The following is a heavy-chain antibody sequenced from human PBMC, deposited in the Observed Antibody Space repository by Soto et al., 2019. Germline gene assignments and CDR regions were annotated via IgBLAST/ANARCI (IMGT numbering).Heavy chain of an antibody. D-gene: IGHD3-22*01. CDR3: ARGSNYYDSSGSFDY. V-gene: IGHV1-69*01. CDR2: IIPIFGTA. Sequence: QVQLVQSGAEVKKPGSSVKVSCKASGGTFSSYAISWVRQAPGQVLEWMGGIIPIFGTANYAQKFQGRVTIPADEYTSTADMELSSLRSEDTAVYYCARGSNYYDSSGSFDYWGQGTLVTVSS. J-gene: IGHJ4*02. CDR1: GGTFSSYA.